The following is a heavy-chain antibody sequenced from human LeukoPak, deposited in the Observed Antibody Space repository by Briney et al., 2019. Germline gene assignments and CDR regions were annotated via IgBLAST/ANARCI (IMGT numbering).Heavy chain of an antibody. CDR1: GYTFTNYG. V-gene: IGHV1-18*01. D-gene: IGHD1-26*01. CDR3: ARDGAGATDWSFDY. J-gene: IGHJ4*02. Sequence: ASVKVSCKASGYTFTNYGISWVRQAPGQGLEWMGWISGYNGHTNYAQNLQGRVTMTRDTSTSTVYMELSSLRSEDTAVYYCARDGAGATDWSFDYWGQGTLVTVSS. CDR2: ISGYNGHT.